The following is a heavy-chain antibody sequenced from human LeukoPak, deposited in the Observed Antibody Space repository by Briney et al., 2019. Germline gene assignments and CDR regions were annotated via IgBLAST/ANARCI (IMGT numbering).Heavy chain of an antibody. CDR1: GFTLDDYA. D-gene: IGHD5-12*01. V-gene: IGHV3-9*01. Sequence: GGSLRLSCAASGFTLDDYAMYWVRQAPGKGLEWVSGISWNSDNIVYADSVKGRFTISRDNAKNSLYLQMNSLRAEDTALYYCGKDVNSGSYNSMGVWGQGTTVTVSS. CDR2: ISWNSDNI. CDR3: GKDVNSGSYNSMGV. J-gene: IGHJ6*02.